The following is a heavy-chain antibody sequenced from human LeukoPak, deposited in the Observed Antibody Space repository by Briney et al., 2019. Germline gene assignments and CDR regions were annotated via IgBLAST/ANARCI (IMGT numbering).Heavy chain of an antibody. V-gene: IGHV3-9*01. CDR1: GFTFDDYA. CDR3: AKDRSGTLQFGSGFDY. J-gene: IGHJ4*02. Sequence: ALRLSCAASGFTFDDYAMHWVWQAPGKGLEWVSGISLNSGSIGYADSVKGRFTISRDNAKNSLFLQMNSLRVEDTTFYYCAKDRSGTLQFGSGFDYWGQGTLVTVSS. D-gene: IGHD3-3*01. CDR2: ISLNSGSI.